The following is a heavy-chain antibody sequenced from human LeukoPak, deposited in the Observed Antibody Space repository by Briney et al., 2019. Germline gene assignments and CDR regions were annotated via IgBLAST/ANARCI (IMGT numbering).Heavy chain of an antibody. CDR2: IYHSGST. CDR1: GYSISSGYY. Sequence: SETLSLTCTVSGYSISSGYYWGWIRQPPGKGLEWIGSIYHSGSTYYNPSLKSRVTISVDTSKNQFSLNLSSVTAADTAVYYCARLHFRIFDYWGQGTLVTVSS. V-gene: IGHV4-38-2*02. CDR3: ARLHFRIFDY. D-gene: IGHD3-3*02. J-gene: IGHJ4*02.